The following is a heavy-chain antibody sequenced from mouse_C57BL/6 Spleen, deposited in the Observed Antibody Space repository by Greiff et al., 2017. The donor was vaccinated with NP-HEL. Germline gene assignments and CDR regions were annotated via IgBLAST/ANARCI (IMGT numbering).Heavy chain of an antibody. CDR1: GYTFTSYT. Sequence: QVQLQQSGAELARPGASVKMSCKASGYTFTSYTMHWVKQRPGQGLEWIGYINPSSGYTQYNQKFKDKATLTANKSSSTAYMQLSSLTSEDSAVYYCARVGSFYAMDDWGQGTSVTVSS. J-gene: IGHJ4*01. CDR2: INPSSGYT. CDR3: ARVGSFYAMDD. V-gene: IGHV1-4*01. D-gene: IGHD6-1*01.